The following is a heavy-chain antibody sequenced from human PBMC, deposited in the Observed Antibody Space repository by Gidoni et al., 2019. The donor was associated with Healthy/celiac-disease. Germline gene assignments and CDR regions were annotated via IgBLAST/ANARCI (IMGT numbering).Heavy chain of an antibody. CDR3: ARDARRVSGWPFDY. V-gene: IGHV3-30*04. Sequence: QHWRSLRLSCAASGFTFSSYAMHWVRQAPGKGLEWVAVISYDGSNKYYADSVKGRFTISRDNSKNTLYLQMNSLRAEDTAVYYCARDARRVSGWPFDYWGQGTLVTVSS. D-gene: IGHD6-19*01. CDR2: ISYDGSNK. CDR1: GFTFSSYA. J-gene: IGHJ4*02.